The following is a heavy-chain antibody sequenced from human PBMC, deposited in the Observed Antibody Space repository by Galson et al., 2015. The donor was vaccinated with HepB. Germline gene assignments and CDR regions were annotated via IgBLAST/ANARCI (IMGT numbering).Heavy chain of an antibody. CDR2: INAGTGNT. CDR3: AKDRDYYGSGTFDP. CDR1: GYTFTSYA. V-gene: IGHV1-3*01. Sequence: SVKVSCKASGYTFTSYAMHWVRQAPGQRLEWMGWINAGTGNTKYSQKFQGRVTITRDTSASTAYMELSSLRSEDTAVYYCAKDRDYYGSGTFDPWGQGTLVTVSP. J-gene: IGHJ5*02. D-gene: IGHD3-10*01.